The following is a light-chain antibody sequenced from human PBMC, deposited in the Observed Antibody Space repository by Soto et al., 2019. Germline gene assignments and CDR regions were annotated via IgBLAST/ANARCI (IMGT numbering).Light chain of an antibody. CDR3: QQFNSYPRT. CDR2: AAS. J-gene: IGKJ1*01. CDR1: QGINTY. Sequence: DIQLTQSPSFLSASVGDRVSITCRASQGINTYLVWYQQKPGKAPKLLIYAASTLQSGVPPRFSGSGSGTEITLTISSLQPEDFATYYCQQFNSYPRTFGQGTKVEIK. V-gene: IGKV1-9*01.